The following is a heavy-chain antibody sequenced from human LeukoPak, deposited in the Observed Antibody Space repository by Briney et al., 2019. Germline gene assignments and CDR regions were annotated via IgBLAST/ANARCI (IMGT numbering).Heavy chain of an antibody. CDR3: ARNVGATHDFDY. D-gene: IGHD1-26*01. Sequence: ASVKVSCKVSGYTLTELSMHWVRQAPGKGLEWMGGFDPEDGETIYAQKFQGRVTMTRDTSISTAYMELSRLRSDDTAVYYCARNVGATHDFDYWGQGTLVTVSS. CDR1: GYTLTELS. J-gene: IGHJ4*02. CDR2: FDPEDGET. V-gene: IGHV1-24*01.